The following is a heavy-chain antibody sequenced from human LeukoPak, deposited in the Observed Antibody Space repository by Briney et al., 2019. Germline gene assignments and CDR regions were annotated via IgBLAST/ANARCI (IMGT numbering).Heavy chain of an antibody. D-gene: IGHD3-22*01. J-gene: IGHJ4*02. CDR2: IIPILGIA. V-gene: IGHV1-69*04. Sequence: VASVKVSCKASGGTFSSYAISWVRQAPGQGLEWMGRIIPILGIANYAQKFQGRVTITADKSTSTAYMELSSLRSEDTAVYYCARGDSSGYDVDYWGQGTLVTVSS. CDR3: ARGDSSGYDVDY. CDR1: GGTFSSYA.